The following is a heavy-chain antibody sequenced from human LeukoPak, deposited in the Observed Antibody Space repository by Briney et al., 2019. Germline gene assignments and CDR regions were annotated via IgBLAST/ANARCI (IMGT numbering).Heavy chain of an antibody. CDR1: GGSISSGDYY. V-gene: IGHV4-30-4*01. D-gene: IGHD3-9*01. CDR2: IYYSGST. J-gene: IGHJ4*02. Sequence: PSETLSLTCTVSGGSISSGDYYWSWIRQPPGKGLEWIGYIYYSGSTYYNPSLKSRVTISVDTSKNQFSLKLGSVTAADTAVYYCARAGLGGFFDYWGQGTLVTVSS. CDR3: ARAGLGGFFDY.